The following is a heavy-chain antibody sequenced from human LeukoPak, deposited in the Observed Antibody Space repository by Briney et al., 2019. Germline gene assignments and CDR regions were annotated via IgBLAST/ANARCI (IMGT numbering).Heavy chain of an antibody. D-gene: IGHD4-17*01. J-gene: IGHJ5*02. CDR1: GFTFSNYW. CDR2: IKEDGSEK. Sequence: GSLRLSCAASGFTFSNYWMSWVRQAPGKGLEWVANIKEDGSEKYYVDSVRGRFTISRDNANNSPYLQMNSLGAEDTAVYYCARERLRGFEPWGQGTLVTVSS. CDR3: ARERLRGFEP. V-gene: IGHV3-7*01.